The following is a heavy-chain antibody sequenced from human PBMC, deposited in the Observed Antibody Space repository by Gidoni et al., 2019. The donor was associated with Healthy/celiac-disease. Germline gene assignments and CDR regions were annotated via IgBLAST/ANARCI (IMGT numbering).Heavy chain of an antibody. V-gene: IGHV4-34*01. CDR1: GGSFSGYY. CDR3: ARLSRISSAGYSSSLYSFDY. CDR2: INHSGST. J-gene: IGHJ4*02. Sequence: QVQLQQWGAGLLKPSETLSLTCAVYGGSFSGYYWSWLRQPPGKGLEWIGEINHSGSTNYNPSLKSRVTISVDTSKNQFSLKLSSVTAADTAVYYCARLSRISSAGYSSSLYSFDYWGQGTLVTVSS. D-gene: IGHD6-13*01.